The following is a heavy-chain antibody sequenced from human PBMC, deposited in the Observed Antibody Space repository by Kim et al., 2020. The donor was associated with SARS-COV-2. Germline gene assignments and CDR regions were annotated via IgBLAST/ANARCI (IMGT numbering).Heavy chain of an antibody. J-gene: IGHJ4*02. D-gene: IGHD3-10*01. CDR3: ANTYAPTMVREYYFDY. CDR1: GFTFSSYA. Sequence: GGSLRLSCAASGFTFSSYAMSWVRQAPGKGLEWVSAISGSGGSTYYADSVKGRFTISRDNSKNTLYLQMNSLRAEDTAVYYCANTYAPTMVREYYFDYWGQGTLVTVSS. CDR2: ISGSGGST. V-gene: IGHV3-23*01.